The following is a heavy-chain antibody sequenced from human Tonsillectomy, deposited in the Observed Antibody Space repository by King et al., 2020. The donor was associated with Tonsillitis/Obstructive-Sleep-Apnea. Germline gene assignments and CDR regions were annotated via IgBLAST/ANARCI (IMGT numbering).Heavy chain of an antibody. V-gene: IGHV1-45*02. CDR3: ARSRTDYGDSDAFDI. D-gene: IGHD4-17*01. CDR2: ITPFNGNT. Sequence: MQLVQSGAEVKKTGSSVKVSCKASGNTFTYRCLHWVRQAPGQALEWMGWITPFNGNTNYAQKFQDRVTITRDRSMSTAYMELSSLRSEEPAMYYCARSRTDYGDSDAFDIWGQGTMVTVSS. J-gene: IGHJ3*02. CDR1: GNTFTYRC.